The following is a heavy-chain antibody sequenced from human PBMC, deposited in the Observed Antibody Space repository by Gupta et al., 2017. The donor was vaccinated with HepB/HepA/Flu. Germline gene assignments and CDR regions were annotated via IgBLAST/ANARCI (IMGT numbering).Heavy chain of an antibody. CDR2: IYWNDDK. J-gene: IGHJ5*02. CDR1: GFSLSTSGVG. Sequence: QITLKESGPTLVKPTQTLTLTCTFSGFSLSTSGVGVGWIRQPPGKALKWLALIYWNDDKRYSPSLKSRLTITKDTSKNQVVLTMTNMDPVDTATYYCAHLLDSSGWYFSWFDPWGQGTLVTVSS. D-gene: IGHD6-19*01. CDR3: AHLLDSSGWYFSWFDP. V-gene: IGHV2-5*01.